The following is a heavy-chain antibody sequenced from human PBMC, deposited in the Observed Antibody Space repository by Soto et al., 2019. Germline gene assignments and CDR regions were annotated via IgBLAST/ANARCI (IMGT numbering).Heavy chain of an antibody. Sequence: QVQLVQSGAEVKKPGSSVKVSCKASGGTFSSYTISWVRQAPGQGLEWMGRIIPILGIANYAQKFQGRVTITADKSTSTAYMERSSRRSEDTAVYYCALAYCGGDCYSELGYWGQGTLVTVSS. CDR1: GGTFSSYT. D-gene: IGHD2-21*02. CDR3: ALAYCGGDCYSELGY. V-gene: IGHV1-69*02. CDR2: IIPILGIA. J-gene: IGHJ4*02.